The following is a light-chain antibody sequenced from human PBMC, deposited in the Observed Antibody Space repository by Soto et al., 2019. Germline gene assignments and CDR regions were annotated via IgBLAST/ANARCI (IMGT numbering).Light chain of an antibody. CDR3: QQSYSTPWT. CDR1: QSISSY. CDR2: AAS. V-gene: IGKV1-39*01. Sequence: DIQMTQSPSSLSASVGDRVTITCRASQSISSYLNWYQQKPGKAPKLLIYAASSLQSGVPSRFSGSGSGTDFTLTISSLQPEDFATYYCQQSYSTPWTVGQGTKLEIK. J-gene: IGKJ2*01.